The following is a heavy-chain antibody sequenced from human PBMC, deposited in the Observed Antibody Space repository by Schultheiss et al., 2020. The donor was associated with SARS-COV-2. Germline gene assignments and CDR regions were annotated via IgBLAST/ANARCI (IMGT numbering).Heavy chain of an antibody. D-gene: IGHD3-3*01. V-gene: IGHV4-4*02. Sequence: SETLSLTCAVSGGSISSSNWWSWVRQPPGKGLEWIGEINHSGSTNYNPSLKSRVTISVDTSKNQFSLKLSSVTAADTAVYYCARGSTIREGYFDYWGQGTLVTVSS. CDR3: ARGSTIREGYFDY. CDR2: INHSGST. J-gene: IGHJ4*02. CDR1: GGSISSSNW.